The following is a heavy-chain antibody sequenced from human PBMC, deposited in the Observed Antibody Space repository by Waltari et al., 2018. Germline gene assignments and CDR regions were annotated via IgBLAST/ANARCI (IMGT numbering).Heavy chain of an antibody. CDR2: INPNRGGT. D-gene: IGHD3-3*01. Sequence: QVQLVQSGAEVKKPGASVKVSCKASGYTFTGYYMHWVRQAPGQGLEWMGRINPNRGGTNDAQKFQGRVTMTRDTSISTAYMELSRLRSDDTAVYYCAMITIFGVVIGYWGQGTLVTVSS. V-gene: IGHV1-2*06. CDR3: AMITIFGVVIGY. CDR1: GYTFTGYY. J-gene: IGHJ4*02.